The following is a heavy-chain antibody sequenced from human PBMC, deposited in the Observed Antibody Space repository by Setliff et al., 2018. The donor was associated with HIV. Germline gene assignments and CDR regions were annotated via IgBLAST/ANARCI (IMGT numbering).Heavy chain of an antibody. J-gene: IGHJ4*02. CDR2: IETTGTV. CDR1: GDSIRSQF. Sequence: PSETLSLTCTVSGDSIRSQFWTWIRQTPGKGLEWIASIETTGTVNYSPSLKSRVSISLDPSRSQFSLKLSSVTAADTAVYYCARRTLITGYDYWGQGTLVTVSS. V-gene: IGHV4-4*08. CDR3: ARRTLITGYDY. D-gene: IGHD3-16*01.